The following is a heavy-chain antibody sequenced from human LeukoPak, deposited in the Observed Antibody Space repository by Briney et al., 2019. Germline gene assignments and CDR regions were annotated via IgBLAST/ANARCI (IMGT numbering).Heavy chain of an antibody. Sequence: GGSLRLSCAASGFTFSNYWMRWVRQAPGKGLEWVANIKQDGSETYYVDSVKGRFTTSRDNARDSLHLRMNSLRAEDTAVYYCARGYSDSSGIDYWGQGTLVTVSS. CDR2: IKQDGSET. V-gene: IGHV3-7*04. D-gene: IGHD3-22*01. CDR1: GFTFSNYW. CDR3: ARGYSDSSGIDY. J-gene: IGHJ4*02.